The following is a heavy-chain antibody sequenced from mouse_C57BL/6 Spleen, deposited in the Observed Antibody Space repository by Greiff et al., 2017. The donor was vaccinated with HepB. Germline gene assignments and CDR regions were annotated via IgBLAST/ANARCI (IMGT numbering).Heavy chain of an antibody. V-gene: IGHV1-22*01. CDR2: INPNNGGT. CDR3: AREGGVRRVYAMDY. D-gene: IGHD2-14*01. Sequence: DVQLQESGPELVKPGASVKMSCKASGYTFTDYNMHWVKQSHGKSLEWIGYINPNNGGTSYNQKFKGKATLTVNKSSSTAYMELRSLTSEDSAVYYCAREGGVRRVYAMDYWGQGTSVTVSS. J-gene: IGHJ4*01. CDR1: GYTFTDYN.